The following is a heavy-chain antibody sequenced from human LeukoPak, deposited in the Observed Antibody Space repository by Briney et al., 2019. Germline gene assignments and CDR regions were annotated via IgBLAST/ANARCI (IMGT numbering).Heavy chain of an antibody. CDR2: ISGSGGST. CDR1: GFTFSSYG. CDR3: AKAGYGSGPVLGDFDY. J-gene: IGHJ4*02. Sequence: PGGSLRLSCAASGFTFSSYGMSWVRQAPGKGLEWVSAISGSGGSTYYADSVKGRFTISRDNSKNTLYLQMNSLRAEDTAVYYCAKAGYGSGPVLGDFDYWGQGTLVTVSS. V-gene: IGHV3-23*01. D-gene: IGHD3-10*01.